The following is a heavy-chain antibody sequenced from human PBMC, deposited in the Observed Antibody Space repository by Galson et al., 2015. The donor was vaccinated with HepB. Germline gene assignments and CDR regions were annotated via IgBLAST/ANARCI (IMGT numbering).Heavy chain of an antibody. Sequence: SLRLSCAASGFTFSSYAMHWVRQAPGKGLEWVAVISYDGSNKYYADSVKGRFTISRDNSKNTLYLQMNSLRAEDTAVYYCARDLVRGYDFFDYWGQGTLVTVSS. J-gene: IGHJ4*02. V-gene: IGHV3-30*04. CDR1: GFTFSSYA. CDR3: ARDLVRGYDFFDY. CDR2: ISYDGSNK. D-gene: IGHD5-12*01.